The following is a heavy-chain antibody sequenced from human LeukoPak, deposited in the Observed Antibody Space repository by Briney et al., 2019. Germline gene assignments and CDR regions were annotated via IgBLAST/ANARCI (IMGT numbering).Heavy chain of an antibody. V-gene: IGHV4-39*01. Sequence: SETLSLTCTVSGGSISSSSYYWGWIRQPPGKGLEWIGSIYYSGSTYYNPSLKSRVTISVDTSKNQFSLKLSSVTAADTAVYYCARVHDYGDFFPSGRYGDVWGQGTTVTVSS. CDR2: IYYSGST. J-gene: IGHJ6*02. CDR3: ARVHDYGDFFPSGRYGDV. D-gene: IGHD4-17*01. CDR1: GGSISSSSYY.